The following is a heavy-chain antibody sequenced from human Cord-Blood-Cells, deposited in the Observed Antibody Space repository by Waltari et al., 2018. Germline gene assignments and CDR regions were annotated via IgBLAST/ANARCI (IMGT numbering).Heavy chain of an antibody. J-gene: IGHJ4*02. D-gene: IGHD3-9*01. CDR1: GGTFSSYA. CDR2: IIPIFGTA. V-gene: IGHV1-69*01. CDR3: ARGVNYDILTGYYFDY. Sequence: QVQLAQSGAEVKNPGSSVKVSCKASGGTFSSYAISWVRQAPGQGLEWMGGIIPIFGTANYAQKFQGRVTITADESTSTAYMELSSLRSEDTAVYYCARGVNYDILTGYYFDYWGQGTLVTVSS.